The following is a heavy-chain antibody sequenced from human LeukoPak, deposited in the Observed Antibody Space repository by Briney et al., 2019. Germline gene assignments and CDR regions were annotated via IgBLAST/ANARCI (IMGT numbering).Heavy chain of an antibody. Sequence: GASVNVSCKVSGYTLIESSMHWVRQAPGKGLEWMGGFDPEDGKTIYAQKFQGRVTMTEDTSTDTFYMEVSSLTSEDTAVYYCAAALMSVTTILTRFDYWGQGTLVTVSS. CDR1: GYTLIESS. D-gene: IGHD4-11*01. CDR2: FDPEDGKT. J-gene: IGHJ4*02. V-gene: IGHV1-24*01. CDR3: AAALMSVTTILTRFDY.